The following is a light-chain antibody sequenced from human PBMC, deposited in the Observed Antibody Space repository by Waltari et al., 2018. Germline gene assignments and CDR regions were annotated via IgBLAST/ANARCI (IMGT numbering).Light chain of an antibody. V-gene: IGLV2-11*01. CDR2: DVS. CDR1: SSDVGGYNY. CDR3: CSYAGSYTYV. J-gene: IGLJ1*01. Sequence: QSALTQPRSVPGSPGQSVTTSCTGTSSDVGGYNYVSCYQQHPGKAPKPMIYDVSKRPSGVPDRFSGSKSGNTASLTISGLQAEDEADYYCCSYAGSYTYVFGIGTKVTVL.